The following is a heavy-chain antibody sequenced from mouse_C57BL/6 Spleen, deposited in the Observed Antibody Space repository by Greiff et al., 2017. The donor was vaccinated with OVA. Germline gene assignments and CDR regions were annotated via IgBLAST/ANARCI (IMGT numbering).Heavy chain of an antibody. CDR1: GYTFTDYE. CDR2: IDPETGGT. V-gene: IGHV1-15*01. D-gene: IGHD2-4*01. Sequence: QVQLQQSGAELVRPGASVTLSCKASGYTFTDYEMHWVKQTPVHGLEWIGAIDPETGGTAYNQKFKGKAILTADKSSSTAYMELRSLTSEDSAVYYCTRYYDYDEGWFAYWGQGTLVTVSA. CDR3: TRYYDYDEGWFAY. J-gene: IGHJ3*01.